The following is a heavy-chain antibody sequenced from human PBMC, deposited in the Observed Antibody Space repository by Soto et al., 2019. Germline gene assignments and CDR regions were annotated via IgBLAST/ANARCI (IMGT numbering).Heavy chain of an antibody. D-gene: IGHD3-3*01. CDR2: INSDGSST. V-gene: IGHV3-74*01. CDR1: GFTFSSYW. J-gene: IGHJ6*02. Sequence: HPGGSLRLSCAASGFTFSSYWMHWVRQAPGKGLVWVSRINSDGSSTSYADSVKGRFTISRDNAKNTLYLQMNSLRAEDTAVYYCAGTAWSSYDFWSGYNYYYYGMDVWGQGTTVTVSS. CDR3: AGTAWSSYDFWSGYNYYYYGMDV.